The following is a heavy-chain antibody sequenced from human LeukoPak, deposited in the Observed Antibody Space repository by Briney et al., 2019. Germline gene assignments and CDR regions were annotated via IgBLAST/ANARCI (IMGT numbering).Heavy chain of an antibody. CDR3: ARALPSSWYFFDY. CDR1: RFTFSSYA. D-gene: IGHD6-13*01. Sequence: GGSLRLSCAASRFTFSSYAMSWVRQAPGKGLEWVSYISSSATTKYYADSVKGRFTISRDNAKSSLYLQMNSLRVDDTAVYCCARALPSSWYFFDYWGQGALVTVSS. J-gene: IGHJ4*02. CDR2: ISSSATTK. V-gene: IGHV3-48*03.